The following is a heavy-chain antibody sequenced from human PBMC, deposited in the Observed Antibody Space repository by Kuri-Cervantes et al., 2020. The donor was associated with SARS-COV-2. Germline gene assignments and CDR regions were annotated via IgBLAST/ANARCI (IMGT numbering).Heavy chain of an antibody. J-gene: IGHJ6*03. CDR1: GFTFTSHA. V-gene: IGHV3-30-3*01. CDR3: ARDHFYYDFWSGYSPNPSRHYYYYMDV. Sequence: GESLKISCAVSGFTFTSHAMHWVRQAPGKGLEWVAVISYDGSNKYYADSVKGRFTISRDNSKNTLYLQMNSLRAEDTAVYYCARDHFYYDFWSGYSPNPSRHYYYYMDVWGKGTTVTVSS. D-gene: IGHD3-3*01. CDR2: ISYDGSNK.